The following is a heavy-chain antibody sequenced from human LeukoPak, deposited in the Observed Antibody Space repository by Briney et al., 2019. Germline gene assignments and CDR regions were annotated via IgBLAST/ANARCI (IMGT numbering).Heavy chain of an antibody. CDR2: LYSDGNT. V-gene: IGHV3-53*01. J-gene: IGHJ4*02. Sequence: GGSLRLSCAASGFTVITNDMTWVRQAPGKGFEWVSVLYSDGNTKYADSVQGRFTISRDNSKNTLYLEMNSPSPDDTAVYYCARGVEPLAANTLAYWGQGTLVTVSS. CDR1: GFTVITND. D-gene: IGHD1-14*01. CDR3: ARGVEPLAANTLAY.